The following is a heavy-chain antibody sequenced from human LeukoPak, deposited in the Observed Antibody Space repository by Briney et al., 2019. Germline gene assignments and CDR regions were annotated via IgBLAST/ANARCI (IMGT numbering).Heavy chain of an antibody. D-gene: IGHD3-3*01. V-gene: IGHV4-34*01. J-gene: IGHJ6*02. CDR3: ARGRRRSLDV. CDR1: GGSSSDYY. Sequence: ASETLSLTCAVYGGSSSDYYWSWIRQPPGKGLEWIGEINHSGSTNYNPSLKSRVTISVDTSKNQFSLKLSSVTAADTAVYYCARGRRRSLDVWGQGTTVTVSS. CDR2: INHSGST.